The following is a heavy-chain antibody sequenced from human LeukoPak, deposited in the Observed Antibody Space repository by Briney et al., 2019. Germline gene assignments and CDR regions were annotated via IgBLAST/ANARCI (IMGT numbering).Heavy chain of an antibody. Sequence: SETLSLTCSVSGVSISNYYWTWIRQPPGKGLEWTGYIYFSGSTSYNPSLKSRVTISVDTSKNQFSLKLSSVTAADTAVYYCARHLGFCSTTTCNTWFDPWGQGTLVTVSS. V-gene: IGHV4-59*08. D-gene: IGHD2-2*02. CDR2: IYFSGST. CDR1: GVSISNYY. CDR3: ARHLGFCSTTTCNTWFDP. J-gene: IGHJ5*02.